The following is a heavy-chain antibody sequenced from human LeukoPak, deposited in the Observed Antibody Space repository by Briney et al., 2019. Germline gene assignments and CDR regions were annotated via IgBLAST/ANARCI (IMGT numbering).Heavy chain of an antibody. CDR1: GYSFTSYW. J-gene: IGHJ4*02. CDR2: IYPGDSDT. CDR3: ARHPEGVVITTYFDY. Sequence: GESLKISCKGSGYSFTSYWIGWVRQMPGKGLEWMGIIYPGDSDTRYSPSFQGQVPISADKSISTAYLQWSSLKASDTAMYYCARHPEGVVITTYFDYWGQGTLVTVSS. V-gene: IGHV5-51*01. D-gene: IGHD3-3*01.